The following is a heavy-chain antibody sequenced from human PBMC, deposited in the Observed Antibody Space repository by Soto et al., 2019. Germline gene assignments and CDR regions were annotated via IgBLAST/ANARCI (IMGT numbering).Heavy chain of an antibody. V-gene: IGHV3-23*01. Sequence: TGGSLRLSCAASGFTFSTYAISWVRQAPGKGLEWVSTISNSGGSTYYADSVKGRFTISRDNAKNTLNLQMNSLRAEDTAIYYCARWFTYGNFDYFDYWGQGTQVTVSS. J-gene: IGHJ4*02. D-gene: IGHD3-10*01. CDR2: ISNSGGST. CDR1: GFTFSTYA. CDR3: ARWFTYGNFDYFDY.